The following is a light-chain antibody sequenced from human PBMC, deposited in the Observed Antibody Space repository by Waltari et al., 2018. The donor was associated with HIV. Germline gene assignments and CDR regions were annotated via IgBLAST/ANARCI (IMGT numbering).Light chain of an antibody. J-gene: IGLJ2*01. CDR1: SSNIGSNT. CDR3: AAWDDSLNGPV. CDR2: SNN. Sequence: QSVLTQPPSASGTPGQRVTISCSGSSSNIGSNTVTWYQQLPGTAPKLLIYSNNQRPSGVPDRFSGSKSGTSASLDISGLQSEDEADYYCAAWDDSLNGPVFGGGTKLTVL. V-gene: IGLV1-44*01.